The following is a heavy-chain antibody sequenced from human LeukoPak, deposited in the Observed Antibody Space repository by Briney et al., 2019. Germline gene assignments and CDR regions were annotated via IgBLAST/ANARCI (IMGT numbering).Heavy chain of an antibody. J-gene: IGHJ4*02. Sequence: GESLKISCKASGYSFTTYWIGWVRQMPGKGLEWMGIIYPGDSDTRYSPSFQGQVTISADKSINTAYLQWRSLKASDTAMYYCARRTRDGYNPFDYWGQGTLVTVSS. V-gene: IGHV5-51*01. CDR1: GYSFTTYW. CDR3: ARRTRDGYNPFDY. D-gene: IGHD5-24*01. CDR2: IYPGDSDT.